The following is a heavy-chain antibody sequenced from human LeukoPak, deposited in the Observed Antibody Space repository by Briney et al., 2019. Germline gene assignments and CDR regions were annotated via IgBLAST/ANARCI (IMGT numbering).Heavy chain of an antibody. Sequence: GGSLRLSCAASGFTFSSYAMSWVRQAPGKGLEWVAVISYDGSNKYYADSVKGRFTISRDNSKNTLYLQMNSLRAEDTAVYYCAKPLTGVSSDYFDYWGLGTLVTVSS. D-gene: IGHD7-27*01. CDR3: AKPLTGVSSDYFDY. V-gene: IGHV3-30*18. CDR2: ISYDGSNK. CDR1: GFTFSSYA. J-gene: IGHJ4*02.